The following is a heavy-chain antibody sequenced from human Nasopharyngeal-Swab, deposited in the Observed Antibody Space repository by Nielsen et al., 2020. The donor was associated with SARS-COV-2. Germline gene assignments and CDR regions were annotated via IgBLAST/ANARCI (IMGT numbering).Heavy chain of an antibody. D-gene: IGHD4-23*01. V-gene: IGHV3-30*18. CDR3: AKTSVDYYFHY. J-gene: IGHJ4*02. Sequence: GESLKISCAASGFSFNTYGIHWVRQAPGKGLEWVAVISYDGSNKYYADSLKGRFTISRDNSKNTVYLQMNRLRPEDTAVYYCAKTSVDYYFHYWGQGTLVTVSS. CDR1: GFSFNTYG. CDR2: ISYDGSNK.